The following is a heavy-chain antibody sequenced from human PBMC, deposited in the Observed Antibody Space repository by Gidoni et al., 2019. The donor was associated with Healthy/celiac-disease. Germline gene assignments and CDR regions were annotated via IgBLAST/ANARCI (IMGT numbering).Heavy chain of an antibody. CDR1: GFTFSSYA. J-gene: IGHJ4*02. D-gene: IGHD3-3*01. CDR3: AKDRWLFGVAADTFDY. CDR2: ISGSGGST. V-gene: IGHV3-23*01. Sequence: EVQLLESGGGLVQPGGSLRLSCAASGFTFSSYAMSWVRQAPGKGLEWVSAISGSGGSTYYADSVKGRFTISRANSKNTLYLQMNSLRAEDTAVYYCAKDRWLFGVAADTFDYWGQGTLVTVSS.